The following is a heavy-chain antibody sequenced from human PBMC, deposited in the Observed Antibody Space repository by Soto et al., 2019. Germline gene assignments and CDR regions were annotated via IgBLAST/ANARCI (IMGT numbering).Heavy chain of an antibody. V-gene: IGHV3-13*01. J-gene: IGHJ6*02. Sequence: SLSCAASGFTFSSYDMHWVRQATGKGLEWVSAIGTAGDTYYPGSVKGRFTISRENAKNSLYLQMNSLRAGDTAVYYCARAGIGVAESGSYYYYGIDVWGQGTTVTVYS. CDR1: GFTFSSYD. CDR2: IGTAGDT. CDR3: ARAGIGVAESGSYYYYGIDV. D-gene: IGHD6-19*01.